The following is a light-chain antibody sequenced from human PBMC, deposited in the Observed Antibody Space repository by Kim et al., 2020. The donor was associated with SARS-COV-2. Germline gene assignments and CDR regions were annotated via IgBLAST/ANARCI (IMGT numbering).Light chain of an antibody. Sequence: NFMLTQPHSVSDSPGKTVTISCTGSSGSIASNYVQWYQQRPGSAPTSVIYEDNQRPSGVPDRFSGSIDSSSNSASLTISGLQTEDEADYYCQSYDRNNHVVFGGGTQLTVL. J-gene: IGLJ2*01. V-gene: IGLV6-57*02. CDR1: SGSIASNY. CDR3: QSYDRNNHVV. CDR2: EDN.